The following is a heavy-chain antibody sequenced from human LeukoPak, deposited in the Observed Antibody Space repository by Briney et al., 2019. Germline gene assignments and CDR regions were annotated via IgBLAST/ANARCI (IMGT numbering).Heavy chain of an antibody. CDR3: ARGDAFSGDH. J-gene: IGHJ4*02. Sequence: GGSLRLSGAVSGFTFSNFWMSWVRQAPGRGLEWVANIHPEGNEKYHVESVKGRFTISRDNAKNSLFLQMNGLRVEDTAVYYCARGDAFSGDHWGQGTLVTVSS. CDR2: IHPEGNEK. CDR1: GFTFSNFW. V-gene: IGHV3-7*04.